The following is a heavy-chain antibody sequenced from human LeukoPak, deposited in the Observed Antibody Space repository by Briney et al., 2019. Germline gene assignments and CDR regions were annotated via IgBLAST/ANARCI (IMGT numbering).Heavy chain of an antibody. V-gene: IGHV1-2*02. CDR1: GYTFTGYY. Sequence: ASVKVSCKASGYTFTGYYMHWVRQAPGQGLEWIGWINPNSGGTNYAQKFQGRVTMTRDTSISTAYMELSRLRSDDTAVYYCASPHYYDSSGYFDIWGQGTMVTVSS. CDR2: INPNSGGT. D-gene: IGHD3-22*01. CDR3: ASPHYYDSSGYFDI. J-gene: IGHJ3*02.